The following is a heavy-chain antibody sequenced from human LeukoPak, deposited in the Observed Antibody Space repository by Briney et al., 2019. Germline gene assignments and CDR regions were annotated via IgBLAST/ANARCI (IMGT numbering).Heavy chain of an antibody. CDR1: GFTFSSYA. V-gene: IGHV3-23*01. D-gene: IGHD4-17*01. CDR3: AKDHNSNDYGDYADVFDI. J-gene: IGHJ3*02. CDR2: ISGSGGST. Sequence: PGGSLRLSCAASGFTFSSYAMSWVRQAPGKGLEWVSAISGSGGSTYYADSVKGRFTISRDNSKNTLYLQMNSLRAEDTAVYYCAKDHNSNDYGDYADVFDIWGQGTMVTVSS.